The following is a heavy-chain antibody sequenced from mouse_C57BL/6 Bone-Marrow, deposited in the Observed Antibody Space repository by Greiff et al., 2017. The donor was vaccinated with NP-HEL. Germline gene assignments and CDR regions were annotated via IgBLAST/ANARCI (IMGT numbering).Heavy chain of an antibody. CDR2: IDPENGDT. D-gene: IGHD2-4*01. CDR1: GFNIKDDY. V-gene: IGHV14-4*01. CDR3: TPYYYYDSAWFAY. Sequence: VQLQQSGAELVRPGASVKLSCTASGFNIKDDYMHWVKQRPEQGLEWIGWIDPENGDTEYASKFQGKATITADTSYNTAYLQLSSLTSEDTAVYYCTPYYYYDSAWFAYWGQGTRVTVSA. J-gene: IGHJ3*01.